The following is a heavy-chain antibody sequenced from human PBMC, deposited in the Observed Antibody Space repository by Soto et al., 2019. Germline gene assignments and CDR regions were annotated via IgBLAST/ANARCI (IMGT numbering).Heavy chain of an antibody. V-gene: IGHV3-30-3*01. CDR2: ISYDGSNK. Sequence: QVQLVESGGGVVQPGRSLRLSCAASGFTFSSYAMHWVRQAPGKGLEWVAVISYDGSNKYYADSVKGRFTISRDNSKNTLYLQMNSLRAEDTAVYYCARDFDGWSSSWFDPLGQGTLVTVSS. D-gene: IGHD6-19*01. J-gene: IGHJ5*02. CDR1: GFTFSSYA. CDR3: ARDFDGWSSSWFDP.